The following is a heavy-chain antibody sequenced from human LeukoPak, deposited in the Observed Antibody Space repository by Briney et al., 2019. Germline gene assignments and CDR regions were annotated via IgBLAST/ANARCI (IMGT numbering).Heavy chain of an antibody. Sequence: SETLSLTCTVSGGSVSSGSYYWSWIRQPPGKGLEWIGYIYYSGSTNYSPSLKSRVTISVDTSKNQFSLKLSSVTAADTAVYYCASNRAVYGSGSYYPIKYGMDVWGKGTTVTVSS. J-gene: IGHJ6*04. CDR3: ASNRAVYGSGSYYPIKYGMDV. V-gene: IGHV4-61*01. CDR2: IYYSGST. CDR1: GGSVSSGSYY. D-gene: IGHD3-10*01.